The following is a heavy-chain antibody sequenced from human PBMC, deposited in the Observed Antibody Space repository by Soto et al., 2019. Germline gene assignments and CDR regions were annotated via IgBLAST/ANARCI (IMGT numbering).Heavy chain of an antibody. J-gene: IGHJ6*02. CDR2: FSAYNGNT. V-gene: IGHV1-18*01. CDR3: ARTGKVDIVVVVAATPGRHYYYYGMDV. Sequence: ASVKVSCKASGYTFASYGISWVRQAPGQGLEWMGWFSAYNGNTNYAQKLQGRVTMTTDTSTSTAYMELRSLRSDDTAVYYCARTGKVDIVVVVAATPGRHYYYYGMDVWG. D-gene: IGHD2-15*01. CDR1: GYTFASYG.